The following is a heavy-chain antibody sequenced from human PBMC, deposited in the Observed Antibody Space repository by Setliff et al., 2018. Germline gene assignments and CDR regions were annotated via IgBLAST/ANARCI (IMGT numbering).Heavy chain of an antibody. CDR1: EFTVGDYA. D-gene: IGHD6-19*01. CDR3: ARVHSPLGSGFVS. CDR2: IRNLPYGGTA. Sequence: GGSLRLSCIGSEFTVGDYAVSWVRQAPGKGLEWVGFIRNLPYGGTAEYAASVKGRFTISRDNAKNSLYLQMNSLRAEDTAVYYCARVHSPLGSGFVSWGQGTQVTVSS. V-gene: IGHV3-49*04. J-gene: IGHJ4*02.